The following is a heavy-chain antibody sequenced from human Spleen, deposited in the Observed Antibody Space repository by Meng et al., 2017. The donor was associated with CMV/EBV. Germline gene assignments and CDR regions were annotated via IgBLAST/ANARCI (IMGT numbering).Heavy chain of an antibody. V-gene: IGHV3-21*01. CDR1: GFTFDDYG. CDR2: ISSSSSYI. CDR3: ARGYSDSDY. D-gene: IGHD5-18*01. J-gene: IGHJ4*02. Sequence: GGSLRLSCAASGFTFDDYGMSWVRQAPGKGLEWVSSISSSSSYIYYADSVKGRFTISRDNAKNSLYLQMNSLRAEDTAVYYCARGYSDSDYWGQGTLVTVSS.